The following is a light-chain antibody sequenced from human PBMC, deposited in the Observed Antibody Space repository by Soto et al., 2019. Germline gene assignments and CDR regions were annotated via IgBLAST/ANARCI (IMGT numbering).Light chain of an antibody. CDR2: AVT. V-gene: IGLV2-14*01. CDR3: SSYSSASTPWV. J-gene: IGLJ3*02. CDR1: SSDVGAYNY. Sequence: QSALTQPASVSGSPGPSITISCAGASSDVGAYNYVSWYQHHPGEAPKLMIYAVTNRPSGVSNRFSGSKSGNTASLTISGLQAEDEADYYCSSYSSASTPWVFGGGTKLTVL.